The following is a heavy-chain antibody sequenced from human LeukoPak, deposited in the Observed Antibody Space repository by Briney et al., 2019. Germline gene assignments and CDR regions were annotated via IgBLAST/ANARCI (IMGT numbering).Heavy chain of an antibody. CDR1: GFTFSSYW. CDR2: INTDGSST. Sequence: GGSLRLSCAASGFTFSSYWMHWVRQAPGEGLVWVSRINTDGSSTSYADSVKGRFTISRDNAKNTLYLQMNSLRAEDTAVYYCASESSGWSRFLDYWGQGTLVTVSS. J-gene: IGHJ4*02. V-gene: IGHV3-74*01. CDR3: ASESSGWSRFLDY. D-gene: IGHD6-19*01.